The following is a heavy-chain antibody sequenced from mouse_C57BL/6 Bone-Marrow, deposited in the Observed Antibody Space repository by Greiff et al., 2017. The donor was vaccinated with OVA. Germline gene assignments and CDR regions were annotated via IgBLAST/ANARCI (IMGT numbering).Heavy chain of an antibody. CDR2: IYPRDGST. J-gene: IGHJ2*01. Sequence: QVKLQQSDAELVKPGASVKISCKVSGYTFTDHTIHWMKQRPEQGLEWIGYIYPRDGSTKYNEKLKGKATLTADKSSSPAYMQLNSLTSEDSAVYFCARLRVVAGFDYWGQGTTLTVSS. V-gene: IGHV1-78*01. CDR3: ARLRVVAGFDY. CDR1: GYTFTDHT. D-gene: IGHD1-1*01.